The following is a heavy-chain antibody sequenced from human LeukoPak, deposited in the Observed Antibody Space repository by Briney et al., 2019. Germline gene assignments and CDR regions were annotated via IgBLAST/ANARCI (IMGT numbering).Heavy chain of an antibody. CDR1: GFTFSDYY. D-gene: IGHD2-2*01. V-gene: IGHV3-11*01. J-gene: IGHJ6*02. Sequence: GGSLRLSCAASGFTFSDYYMSWIRQAPGKGLEWVSYISSSGSTLYYADSVKGRFTISRDNAKNSLYLQMNSLRAEDAAVYYCARVVGYCSSTSCSLPLDYYYGMDVWGQGTTVTVSS. CDR3: ARVVGYCSSTSCSLPLDYYYGMDV. CDR2: ISSSGSTL.